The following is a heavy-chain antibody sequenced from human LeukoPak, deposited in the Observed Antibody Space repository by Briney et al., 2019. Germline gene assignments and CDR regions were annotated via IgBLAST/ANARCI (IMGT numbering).Heavy chain of an antibody. Sequence: ASVKVSCKAAGYTFASYDINWVRQATGQGLEWMGWMHPHSGNTGYAQTFQGRVTMTTNISTSTAYMELSSLRYEDTAVYYCTRDSSGSSVGTGFDYWGQGPLVTVSS. J-gene: IGHJ4*02. D-gene: IGHD1-26*01. V-gene: IGHV1-8*01. CDR3: TRDSSGSSVGTGFDY. CDR2: MHPHSGNT. CDR1: GYTFASYD.